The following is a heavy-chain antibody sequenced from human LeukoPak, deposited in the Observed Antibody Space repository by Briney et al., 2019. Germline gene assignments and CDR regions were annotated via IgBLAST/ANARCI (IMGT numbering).Heavy chain of an antibody. D-gene: IGHD3-22*01. CDR1: GGSISSGGYS. V-gene: IGHV4-31*11. Sequence: SETLSLTCAVSGGSISSGGYSWSWIRQPPGKGLEWIGYIYYSGSTYYNPSLKSRVTISVDTSKNQFSLKLSSVTAADTAVYYCARGDSSGYYHSLYYFDYWGQGTLVTVSS. CDR3: ARGDSSGYYHSLYYFDY. J-gene: IGHJ4*02. CDR2: IYYSGST.